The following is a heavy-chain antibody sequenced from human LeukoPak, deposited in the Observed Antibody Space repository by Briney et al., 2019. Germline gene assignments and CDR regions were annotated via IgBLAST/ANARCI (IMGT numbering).Heavy chain of an antibody. CDR3: AGLYYDARGTFDP. CDR2: INHSGST. CDR1: GGSFSGYY. V-gene: IGHV4-34*01. Sequence: SETLSLTCAVCGGSFSGYYWSWIRQPPGKGLEWIGEINHSGSTNYNPSLKSRVTISVDTSKNQFSLKLSSVTAADTAVYYCAGLYYDARGTFDPWGQGTLVTVSS. J-gene: IGHJ5*02. D-gene: IGHD3-3*01.